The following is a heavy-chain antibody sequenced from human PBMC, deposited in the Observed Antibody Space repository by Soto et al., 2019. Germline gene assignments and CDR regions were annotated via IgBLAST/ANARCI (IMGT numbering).Heavy chain of an antibody. Sequence: EASVKVSCKASGYTFTGYYMHWVRQAPGQGLEWMGWINPNSGGTNYAQKFQGWVTMTRDTSISTAYMELSRLRSDDTAVYYCARERLAAGHLNWFDPWGQGTLVTSPQ. CDR2: INPNSGGT. CDR1: GYTFTGYY. CDR3: ARERLAAGHLNWFDP. D-gene: IGHD6-13*01. V-gene: IGHV1-2*04. J-gene: IGHJ5*02.